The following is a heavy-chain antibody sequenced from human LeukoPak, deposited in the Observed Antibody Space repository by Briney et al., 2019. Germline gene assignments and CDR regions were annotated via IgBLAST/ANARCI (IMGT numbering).Heavy chain of an antibody. D-gene: IGHD2-2*01. Sequence: ASVKVSCKASGYTFTNYYMHWVRQAPGRGLECIGIITPNGGTTTYAQKFQGRVTMTMSTSTSTVYMELTSLGSDDMAIYYCARGARSCGSTSCYSHFDYWGQGSLVTVSS. V-gene: IGHV1-46*01. CDR2: ITPNGGTT. J-gene: IGHJ4*02. CDR3: ARGARSCGSTSCYSHFDY. CDR1: GYTFTNYY.